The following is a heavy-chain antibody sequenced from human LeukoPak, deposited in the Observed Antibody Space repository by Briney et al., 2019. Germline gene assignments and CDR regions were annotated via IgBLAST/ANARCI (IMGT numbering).Heavy chain of an antibody. J-gene: IGHJ4*02. CDR1: GFTFSSYG. Sequence: PGGSLRLSCAASGFTFSSYGMHWVRQAPGKALEWVSFIWYVGSNKYYADSVKGRFTISRDNSKNTLYLQMNSLRAEDTAVYYCARVLVVSGWTNIDYWGQGTLVTVSS. D-gene: IGHD6-19*01. CDR3: ARVLVVSGWTNIDY. CDR2: IWYVGSNK. V-gene: IGHV3-33*01.